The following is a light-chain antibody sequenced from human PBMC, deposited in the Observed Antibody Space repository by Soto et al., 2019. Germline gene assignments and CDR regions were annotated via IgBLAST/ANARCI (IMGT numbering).Light chain of an antibody. V-gene: IGKV3-15*01. Sequence: EIVMTQSPATLSASPGERATLSCWASQSVSSNLAWYQQKPGQAPRLLVYGASTRATGIPARFSGSGSGTQFTLTITSLQSEDFAVYYCQQHNNWPLTFGGGTKVEIK. CDR1: QSVSSN. CDR2: GAS. CDR3: QQHNNWPLT. J-gene: IGKJ4*01.